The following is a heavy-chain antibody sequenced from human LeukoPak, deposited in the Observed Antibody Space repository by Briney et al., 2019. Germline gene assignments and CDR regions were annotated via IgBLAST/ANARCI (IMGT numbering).Heavy chain of an antibody. V-gene: IGHV1-18*01. CDR3: ARGWRAFRYYYDSSGYNMDV. D-gene: IGHD3-22*01. CDR1: GYTFTSYG. CDR2: IGAYNGNT. J-gene: IGHJ6*02. Sequence: ASVKVSCKASGYTFTSYGISWVRQAPGQGLEWMGWIGAYNGNTNYAQKFQGRVTMTRNTSISTAYMELSSLRSEDTAVYYCARGWRAFRYYYDSSGYNMDVWGQGTTVTVSS.